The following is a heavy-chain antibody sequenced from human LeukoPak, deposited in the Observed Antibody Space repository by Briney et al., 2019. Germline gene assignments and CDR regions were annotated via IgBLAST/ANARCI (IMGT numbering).Heavy chain of an antibody. Sequence: PSETLSLTCTVSGGSISSYYWGWIRQPPGRGLEWIGYIYYSGSTNYNPSLESRVTISVDTSKNQFSLKLSSVTAADTAVYYCARGSWYNWNSIRYFDYWGQGTLVTVSS. CDR3: ARGSWYNWNSIRYFDY. CDR2: IYYSGST. D-gene: IGHD1-7*01. V-gene: IGHV4-59*01. J-gene: IGHJ4*02. CDR1: GGSISSYY.